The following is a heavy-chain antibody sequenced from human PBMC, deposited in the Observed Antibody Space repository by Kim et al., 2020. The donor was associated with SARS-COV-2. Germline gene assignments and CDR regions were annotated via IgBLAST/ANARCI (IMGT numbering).Heavy chain of an antibody. D-gene: IGHD2-15*01. CDR3: ARRAGGRRWVAASVFDY. CDR1: GGSISSSSYY. CDR2: IYYSGST. Sequence: SETLSLTCTVSGGSISSSSYYWGWIRQPPGKGLEWIGSIYYSGSTYYNPSLKSRVTISVDTSKNQFSLKLSSVTAADTAVYYCARRAGGRRWVAASVFDYWGQGTLVTVSS. J-gene: IGHJ4*02. V-gene: IGHV4-39*01.